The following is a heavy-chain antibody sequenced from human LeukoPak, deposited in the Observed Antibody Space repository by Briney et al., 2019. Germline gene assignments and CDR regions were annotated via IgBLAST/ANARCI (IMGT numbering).Heavy chain of an antibody. CDR2: ISGSGTNI. CDR3: AREYCSGGSCYVGCDY. CDR1: GFTFSSYA. D-gene: IGHD2-15*01. V-gene: IGHV3-48*04. J-gene: IGHJ4*02. Sequence: GRSLRLSCAASGFTFSSYAMHWVRQAPGKGLEWVSYISGSGTNIHYADSVKGRFTISRDNAKNSLYLQMNSLTAEDTAVYFCAREYCSGGSCYVGCDYWGQGTLVTVSS.